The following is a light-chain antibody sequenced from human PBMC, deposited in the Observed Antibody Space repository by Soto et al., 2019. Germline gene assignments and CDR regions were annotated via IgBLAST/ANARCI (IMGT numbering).Light chain of an antibody. CDR3: CSFAGTSYV. J-gene: IGLJ1*01. CDR2: DVS. V-gene: IGLV2-11*01. CDR1: SSDVGGYNS. Sequence: QSVLTQPRSVSGSPGQSVTISCNGTSSDVGGYNSVSWYQQHPGKAPKLMIYDVSKRPSGVPDRFSGSKSGNTASLTISGLQAEDEADYYCCSFAGTSYVFGTGTKLTVL.